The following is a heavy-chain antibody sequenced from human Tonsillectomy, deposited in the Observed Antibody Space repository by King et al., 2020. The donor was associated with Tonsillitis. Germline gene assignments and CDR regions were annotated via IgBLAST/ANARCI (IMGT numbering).Heavy chain of an antibody. CDR2: ISHDGGNK. CDR1: GFTFSSYG. D-gene: IGHD3-9*01. Sequence: QLVQSGGGVVQPGRSLRVSCAASGFTFSSYGMHWVRQAPGKGLEWVAGISHDGGNKDYADTVRGRVTMSRDNSKTTPYLQMNSLGAEDTAVYYCASLGDVLRNFDWLQTDETFDPWGQGTLVTVSS. CDR3: ASLGDVLRNFDWLQTDETFDP. J-gene: IGHJ5*02. V-gene: IGHV3-33*05.